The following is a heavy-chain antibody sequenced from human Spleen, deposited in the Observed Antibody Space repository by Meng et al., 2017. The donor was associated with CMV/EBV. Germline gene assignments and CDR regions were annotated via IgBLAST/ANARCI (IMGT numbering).Heavy chain of an antibody. V-gene: IGHV4-31*02. D-gene: IGHD1-26*01. CDR1: GGSSSSGGNY. CDR3: ARTGDSGSYSY. CDR2: IYYRGTT. J-gene: IGHJ4*02. Sequence: VAGGSSSSGGNYGSWIRQHPGKGLEWIGYIYYRGTTYDNPSLKSRVTISVDTSKNQFSLKLSSVTAADTAVDYCARTGDSGSYSYWGQGTLVTVSS.